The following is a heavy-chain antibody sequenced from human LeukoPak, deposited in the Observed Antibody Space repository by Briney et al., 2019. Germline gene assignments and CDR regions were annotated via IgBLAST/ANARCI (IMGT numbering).Heavy chain of an antibody. CDR3: ARAQSSSDLTLGAFDI. CDR1: GGSISSYY. V-gene: IGHV4-59*01. Sequence: SETLSLTCTVSGGSISSYYWSWIRQPPGKGLEWIGYIYYSGSTNYNPSLKSRVTISVDTSKNQFSLKLSSVTAADTAVYYCARAQSSSDLTLGAFDIWGQGTMVTVSS. CDR2: IYYSGST. J-gene: IGHJ3*02. D-gene: IGHD6-13*01.